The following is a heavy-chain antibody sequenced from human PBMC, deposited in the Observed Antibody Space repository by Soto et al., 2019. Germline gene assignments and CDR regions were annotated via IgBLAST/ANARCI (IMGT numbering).Heavy chain of an antibody. Sequence: QVHLVQSGAEVKKPGASVNVSCKTSGYTFTRNGISWVRRAPGQGLEWMGWISPKSGSIKYAQKFQGRVIMTTDTSTSTAYMELRSLRSDDTAVYYCVKDRDSNSWPSRDVWGPGTTVTVSS. CDR3: VKDRDSNSWPSRDV. D-gene: IGHD3-22*01. CDR1: GYTFTRNG. J-gene: IGHJ6*02. CDR2: ISPKSGSI. V-gene: IGHV1-18*01.